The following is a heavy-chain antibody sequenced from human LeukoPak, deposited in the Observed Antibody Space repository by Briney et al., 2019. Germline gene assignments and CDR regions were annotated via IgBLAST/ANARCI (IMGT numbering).Heavy chain of an antibody. CDR1: GFTLSSYY. D-gene: IGHD2-2*01. V-gene: IGHV3-53*01. Sequence: PGGSLRLSCAASGFTLSSYYMSWVRQAPAKGLEWVTDIYSGGSTYYSAYVKGRFTIYRDNFNNPLYLQINSLKAEDTAVYYCVRDGVVVPADGSHYYYGMDVWGEGSTVTVSS. CDR2: IYSGGST. CDR3: VRDGVVVPADGSHYYYGMDV. J-gene: IGHJ6*01.